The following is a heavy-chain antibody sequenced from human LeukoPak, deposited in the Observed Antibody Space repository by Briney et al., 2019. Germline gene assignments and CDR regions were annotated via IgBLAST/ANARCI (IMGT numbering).Heavy chain of an antibody. Sequence: AGGSLRLSCAASGFTFSSYWMSWVRQAPGKGLEWVANIKQDGSEKYYVDSVKGRFTISRDNAKNSLYLQMNSLRAEDTAVYYCARPYGDYGAAFDIWGQGTMVTVSS. CDR2: IKQDGSEK. D-gene: IGHD4-17*01. CDR3: ARPYGDYGAAFDI. V-gene: IGHV3-7*01. CDR1: GFTFSSYW. J-gene: IGHJ3*02.